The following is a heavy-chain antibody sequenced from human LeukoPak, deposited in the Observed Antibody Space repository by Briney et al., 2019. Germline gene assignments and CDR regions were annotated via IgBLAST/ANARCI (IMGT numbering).Heavy chain of an antibody. CDR2: IKLDGSEK. CDR3: ARDQYDTWSRRGNFDS. Sequence: GGSLRLSCVASGFTFGKYWMSWVRQAPGKGLEWVANIKLDGSEKNYVDSVKGQFTISRENTKNSLYLQMNSLRAEDTAVFYCARDQYDTWSRRGNFDSWGQGTLVIVSS. CDR1: GFTFGKYW. D-gene: IGHD3-3*01. J-gene: IGHJ4*02. V-gene: IGHV3-7*03.